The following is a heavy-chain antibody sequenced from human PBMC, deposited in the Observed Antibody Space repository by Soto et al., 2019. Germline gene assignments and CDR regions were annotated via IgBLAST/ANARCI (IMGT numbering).Heavy chain of an antibody. Sequence: GGSLRLSCAASGFTFDDYAMHWVRQAPWKGLEWVSGISWNSGSIGYADSVKGRFTISRDNAKNSLYLQMNSLRAEDTALYYCAKDSNYDSSGYYYGMDVWGQGTTVTVSS. D-gene: IGHD3-22*01. CDR1: GFTFDDYA. V-gene: IGHV3-9*01. CDR3: AKDSNYDSSGYYYGMDV. CDR2: ISWNSGSI. J-gene: IGHJ6*02.